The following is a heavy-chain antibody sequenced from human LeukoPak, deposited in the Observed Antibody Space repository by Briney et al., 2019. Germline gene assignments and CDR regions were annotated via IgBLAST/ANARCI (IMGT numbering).Heavy chain of an antibody. Sequence: GGSLRLSRAASGFTFSSYAMSWVRQAPGKGLEWVSAISGSGGSTYYADSVKGRFTISRDNSKNTLYLQMNSLRAEDTAVYYCARALRIYYYFDYWGQGTLVTVSS. D-gene: IGHD1-26*01. CDR3: ARALRIYYYFDY. CDR2: ISGSGGST. J-gene: IGHJ4*02. CDR1: GFTFSSYA. V-gene: IGHV3-23*01.